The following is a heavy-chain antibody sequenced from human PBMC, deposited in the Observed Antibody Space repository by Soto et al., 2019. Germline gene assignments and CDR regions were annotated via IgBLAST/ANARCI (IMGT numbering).Heavy chain of an antibody. V-gene: IGHV3-23*01. D-gene: IGHD3-9*01. CDR1: GFTFTSYG. Sequence: PGGSLRLSCTDSGFTFTSYGMGWVRQAPGKGLQWVSTIRGDGGQTHYTDSVKGRFSISRDNSKNTVYLQMDSLRAEDTAMYFWARDVGLDSDDFFAYWGQGTQVTVSS. CDR3: ARDVGLDSDDFFAY. CDR2: IRGDGGQT. J-gene: IGHJ4*02.